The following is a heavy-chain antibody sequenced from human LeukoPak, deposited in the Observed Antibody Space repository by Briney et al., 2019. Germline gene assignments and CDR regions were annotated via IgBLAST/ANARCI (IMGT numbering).Heavy chain of an antibody. Sequence: GGSLRLSCEVSGFTFSSYHMNWVRQAPGKGLEWVSSISSSSRYIYYADSMTGRFTISRDNAKNSLYLQMHSLRAEDTGMYYCARRAATERGHSYGLDYWGQGTLVTVSS. V-gene: IGHV3-21*01. CDR1: GFTFSSYH. CDR2: ISSSSRYI. CDR3: ARRAATERGHSYGLDY. D-gene: IGHD5-18*01. J-gene: IGHJ4*02.